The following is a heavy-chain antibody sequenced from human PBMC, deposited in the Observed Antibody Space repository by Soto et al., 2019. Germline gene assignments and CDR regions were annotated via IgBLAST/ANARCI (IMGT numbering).Heavy chain of an antibody. CDR1: GYTFTVYY. D-gene: IGHD1-26*01. V-gene: IGHV1-2*02. CDR3: ARDLAKGGGSAGFDY. CDR2: INPKSGGT. Sequence: ASVKVSCKASGYTFTVYYMHWVRQAPGQGLEWMGWINPKSGGTMYPQKFQGKVTMTWDTSISTAYMALTRLRSDDTAVYYCARDLAKGGGSAGFDYWGQGTLVTVSS. J-gene: IGHJ4*02.